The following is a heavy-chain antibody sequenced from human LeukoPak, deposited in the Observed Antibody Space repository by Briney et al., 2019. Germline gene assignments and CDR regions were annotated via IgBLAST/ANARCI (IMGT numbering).Heavy chain of an antibody. D-gene: IGHD1-26*01. V-gene: IGHV1-46*01. CDR3: ARDGGSSASPPYFDY. CDR1: GYTFTSYY. CDR2: INPSGGST. Sequence: ASVKVSCEASGYTFTSYYMHWVRQAPGQGLEWMGIINPSGGSTSYAQKFQGRVTMTRDMSTSTVYMELSSLRSEDTAVYYCARDGGSSASPPYFDYWGQGTLVTVSS. J-gene: IGHJ4*02.